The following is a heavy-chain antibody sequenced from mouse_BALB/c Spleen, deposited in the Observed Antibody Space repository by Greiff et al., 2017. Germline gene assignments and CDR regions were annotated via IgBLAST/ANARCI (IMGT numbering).Heavy chain of an antibody. CDR2: ISSGGST. CDR1: GFTFSSYA. D-gene: IGHD2-4*01. CDR3: ARVYDYDGVAY. Sequence: EVQGVESGGGLVKPGGSLKLSCAASGFTFSSYAMSWVRQTPEKRLEWVASISSGGSTYYPDSVKGRFTISRDNARNILYLQMSSLRSEATAMYYCARVYDYDGVAYWGQGTLVTVAA. J-gene: IGHJ3*01. V-gene: IGHV5-6-5*01.